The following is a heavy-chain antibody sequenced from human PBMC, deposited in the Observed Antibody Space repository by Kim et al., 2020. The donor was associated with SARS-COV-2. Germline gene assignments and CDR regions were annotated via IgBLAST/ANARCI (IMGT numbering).Heavy chain of an antibody. V-gene: IGHV3-30*04. CDR2: ISYDGSNK. J-gene: IGHJ4*02. CDR1: GFTFSSYA. Sequence: GGSLRLSCAASGFTFSSYAMHWVRQAPGKGLEWVAVISYDGSNKYYTDSVKGRFTISRDNSKNTLYLQINSLRAEDTAVYSCARDPGSLYYFDYWGQGTLVTVSS. CDR3: ARDPGSLYYFDY.